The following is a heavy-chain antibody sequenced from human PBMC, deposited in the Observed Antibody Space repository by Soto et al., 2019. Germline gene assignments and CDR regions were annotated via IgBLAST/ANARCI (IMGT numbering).Heavy chain of an antibody. J-gene: IGHJ6*02. D-gene: IGHD4-17*01. CDR3: ASSGDYGGKGYYYYYGMDV. Sequence: SVKVSCKASGGTFSSYAISWVRQAPGQGLEWMGGIIPIFGTANYAQKFQGRVTITADESTSTAYMELSSLRSEDTAVYYCASSGDYGGKGYYYYYGMDVWGQGTTVTVSS. CDR2: IIPIFGTA. CDR1: GGTFSSYA. V-gene: IGHV1-69*13.